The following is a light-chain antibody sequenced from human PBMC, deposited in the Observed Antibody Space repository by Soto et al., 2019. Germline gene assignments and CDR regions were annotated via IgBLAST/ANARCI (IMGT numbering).Light chain of an antibody. CDR1: QSVTSGY. CDR2: GAS. CDR3: QQYGSSPNT. V-gene: IGKV3-20*01. Sequence: ENVLTQSPGTLSLSPGDRATLSCRASQSVTSGYLAWYQQKPGQAPRLLIYGASSRATGIPDRFSGSGSGTGFTLTINRLEPEDFAVYYCQQYGSSPNTFGQGTRLEI. J-gene: IGKJ5*01.